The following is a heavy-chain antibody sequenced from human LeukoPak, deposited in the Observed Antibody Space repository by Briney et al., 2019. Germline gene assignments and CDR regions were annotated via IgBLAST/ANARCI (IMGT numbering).Heavy chain of an antibody. CDR2: ISYDGSNK. CDR3: ARDIRIAAAGTNRGGNEFDP. D-gene: IGHD6-13*01. J-gene: IGHJ5*02. Sequence: GGFLRLSCAASGFTFSSYGMHWVRQAPGKGLEWVAVISYDGSNKYYADSVKGRFTISRDNSKNTLYLQMNSLRAEDTAVYYCARDIRIAAAGTNRGGNEFDPWGQGTLVTVSS. V-gene: IGHV3-30*19. CDR1: GFTFSSYG.